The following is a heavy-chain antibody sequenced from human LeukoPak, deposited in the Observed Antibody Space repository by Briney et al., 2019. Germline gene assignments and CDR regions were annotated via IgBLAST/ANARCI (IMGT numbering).Heavy chain of an antibody. CDR3: ARVSSGWYYFDY. CDR2: INAGNGNT. Sequence: ASVKVSCKASGYTFTSYATHWVRQAPGQRLEWMGWINAGNGNTKYSQKFQGRVTITRDTSASTAYMELSSLRSEDTAVYYCARVSSGWYYFDYWGQGTLVTVSS. J-gene: IGHJ4*02. CDR1: GYTFTSYA. D-gene: IGHD6-19*01. V-gene: IGHV1-3*01.